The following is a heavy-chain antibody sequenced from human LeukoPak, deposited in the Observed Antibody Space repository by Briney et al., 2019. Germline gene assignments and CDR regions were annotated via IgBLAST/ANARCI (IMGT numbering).Heavy chain of an antibody. D-gene: IGHD6-19*01. V-gene: IGHV4-34*01. CDR1: GGSFSGYY. CDR2: IYYSGST. Sequence: SETLSLTCAVYGGSFSGYYWSWIRRPPGKGLEWIGSIYYSGSTYYNPSLKSRVTISVDTSKDQFSLKLSSVTAADTAVYYCARPGSGWRDYWGQGTLVTVSS. J-gene: IGHJ4*02. CDR3: ARPGSGWRDY.